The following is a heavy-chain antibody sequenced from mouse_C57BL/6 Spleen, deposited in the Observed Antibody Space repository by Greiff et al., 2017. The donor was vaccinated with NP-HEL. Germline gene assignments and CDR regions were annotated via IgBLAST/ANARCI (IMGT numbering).Heavy chain of an antibody. CDR3: TGDYSNPAWFAY. CDR1: GFTFSNYW. V-gene: IGHV6-3*01. Sequence: EVKVEESGGGLVQPGGSMKLSCVASGFTFSNYWMNWVRQSPEKGLEWVAQIRLKSDNYATHYAESVKGRFTISRDDSKSSVYLQMNNLRAEDTGIYYCTGDYSNPAWFAYWGQGTLVTVSA. CDR2: IRLKSDNYAT. J-gene: IGHJ3*01. D-gene: IGHD2-5*01.